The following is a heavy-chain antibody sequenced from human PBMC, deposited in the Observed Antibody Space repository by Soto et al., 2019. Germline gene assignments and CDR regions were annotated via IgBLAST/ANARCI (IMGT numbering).Heavy chain of an antibody. CDR2: IYYNWRT. V-gene: IGHV4-39*01. Sequence: SETLSLTCNVSGGSISSSSYYWGWIRQPPGEGLEWIGSIYYNWRTNYNPSLGSRVTISLDTSKNQISLKLSSVTSADTAVYYCARQEGYTSGCQGYWGQGTLVTVSS. CDR3: ARQEGYTSGCQGY. J-gene: IGHJ4*02. D-gene: IGHD6-19*01. CDR1: GGSISSSSYY.